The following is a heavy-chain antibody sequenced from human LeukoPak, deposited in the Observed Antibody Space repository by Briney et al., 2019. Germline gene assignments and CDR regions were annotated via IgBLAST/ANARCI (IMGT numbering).Heavy chain of an antibody. D-gene: IGHD2-21*01. CDR1: GFTFSDYY. J-gene: IGHJ3*02. V-gene: IGHV3-72*01. Sequence: PGGTLTLSCAGSGFTFSDYYMDWFPQAPGQGLEWVGRSKDKAHSYTTESAASVTGRLTFSRDDSDTSVYMHMTSLRTEYTAVYFCARTLAVAPGWDNFDIWGQGTMVTVSS. CDR3: ARTLAVAPGWDNFDI. CDR2: SKDKAHSYTT.